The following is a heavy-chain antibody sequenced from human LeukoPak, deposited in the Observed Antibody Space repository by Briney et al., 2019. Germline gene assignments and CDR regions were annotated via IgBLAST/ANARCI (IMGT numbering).Heavy chain of an antibody. Sequence: PSETLSLTCTVSGGSISSYYWSWIRQPPGKGLEWIGYIYYSGSTNYNPSLKSRVTISVDTSKYQFSLKLSSVTAADTAVYYCARQYSSSWLAWFDPWGQGTLVTVSS. J-gene: IGHJ5*02. CDR1: GGSISSYY. V-gene: IGHV4-59*01. CDR2: IYYSGST. CDR3: ARQYSSSWLAWFDP. D-gene: IGHD6-13*01.